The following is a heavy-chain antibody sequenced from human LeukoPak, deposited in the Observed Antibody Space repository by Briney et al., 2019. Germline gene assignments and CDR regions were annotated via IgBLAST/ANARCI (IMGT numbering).Heavy chain of an antibody. D-gene: IGHD3-10*01. J-gene: IGHJ4*02. V-gene: IGHV3-30-3*01. CDR2: MSHDGSTK. Sequence: QPGSSLRLSCAASGFTFSSYTMHWVRQAPGNGPEWVAVMSHDGSTKYYADSVKGRFTISRDNSETTLYLQMNSLRAEDTAVYYCAKARDVGSGSRALDYWGQGSLVTISS. CDR1: GFTFSSYT. CDR3: AKARDVGSGSRALDY.